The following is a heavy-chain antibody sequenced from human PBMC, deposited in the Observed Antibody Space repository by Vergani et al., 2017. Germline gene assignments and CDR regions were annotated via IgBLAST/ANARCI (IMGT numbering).Heavy chain of an antibody. V-gene: IGHV4-31*03. J-gene: IGHJ4*02. CDR3: ARMGGYDEGDAFRIGYFDS. CDR1: GDSISSGVYY. CDR2: LYSTGST. D-gene: IGHD3-22*01. Sequence: QVQLQESGPGLVKPSQTLSLTCSVSGDSISSGVYYWHWIRQHPGKGLEWIGYLYSTGSTHHNPSLRRRINMSVDTSENQFSLKLNSVTAADTAMYYCARMGGYDEGDAFRIGYFDSWGPGILVTVSS.